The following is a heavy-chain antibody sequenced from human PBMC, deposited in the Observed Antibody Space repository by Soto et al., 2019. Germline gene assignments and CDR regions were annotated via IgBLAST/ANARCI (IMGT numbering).Heavy chain of an antibody. CDR1: GFTFSSYW. CDR2: IKQDGSEK. V-gene: IGHV3-7*01. D-gene: IGHD3-10*01. J-gene: IGHJ6*03. CDR3: AREHEAMVRGVTRVYYYYYYMDV. Sequence: EVQLVESGGGLVQPGGSLRLSCAASGFTFSSYWMSWVRQAPGKGLEWVANIKQDGSEKYYVDSVKGRFTISRDNAKNSLYQQMNSLRAEDTAVYYCAREHEAMVRGVTRVYYYYYYMDVWGKGTTVTVSS.